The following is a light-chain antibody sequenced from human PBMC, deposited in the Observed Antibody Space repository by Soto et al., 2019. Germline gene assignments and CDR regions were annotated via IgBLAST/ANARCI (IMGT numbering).Light chain of an antibody. CDR2: TTS. J-gene: IGKJ3*01. CDR1: QSVTSSC. CDR3: QQCGGSSPFS. Sequence: EIVLTQSPGTLSLSPGERATLSCTASQSVTSSCLAWYQRQPGQAPMLLIHTTSIRATDIPDRFSGSGSGTDFTLTIGRLQPDDAAVYYCQQCGGSSPFSFGPGTRVDI. V-gene: IGKV3-20*01.